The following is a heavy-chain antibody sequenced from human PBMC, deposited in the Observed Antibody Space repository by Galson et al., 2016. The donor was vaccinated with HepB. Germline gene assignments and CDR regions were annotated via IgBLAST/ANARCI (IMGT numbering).Heavy chain of an antibody. CDR2: ISSSSSYI. D-gene: IGHD6-19*01. CDR3: AREGAEMAVAGTAFDY. Sequence: SLRLSCAASGFTFNRYTMNWVRQAPGKGLEWVAYISSSSSYIYYADSVKGRFTISRDNSKNTLYLQMNSLRAEDTAVYYCAREGAEMAVAGTAFDYWGQGTLVTVSS. V-gene: IGHV3-21*01. CDR1: GFTFNRYT. J-gene: IGHJ4*02.